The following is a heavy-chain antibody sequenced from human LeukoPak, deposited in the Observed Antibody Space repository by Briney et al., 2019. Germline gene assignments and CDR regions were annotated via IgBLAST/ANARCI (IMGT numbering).Heavy chain of an antibody. CDR3: TRGAGSSDY. D-gene: IGHD1-26*01. CDR1: GIPFSDFY. J-gene: IGHJ4*02. Sequence: GGSLRLSCVVAGIPFSDFYMNWIRQAPGKGLEWISYISSSSSYTDYAESVKGRFTISRDNAKSALYLQMNDLRVEDTAVYYCTRGAGSSDYWGQGTLVTVSS. V-gene: IGHV3-11*05. CDR2: ISSSSSYT.